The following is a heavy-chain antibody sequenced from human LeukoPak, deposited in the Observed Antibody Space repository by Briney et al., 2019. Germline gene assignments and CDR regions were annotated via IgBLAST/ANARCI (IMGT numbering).Heavy chain of an antibody. Sequence: ASVKVSCKASGYTFTGYYMHWVRQAPGQGLEWMGWINPNSGGTNYAQKFQGRVTMTRDTSISTAYMELSRLRSDDTAVYYCARDRYCSSTSCYNHYYYYGMDVWGQVTTVTVSS. J-gene: IGHJ6*02. V-gene: IGHV1-2*02. CDR1: GYTFTGYY. CDR3: ARDRYCSSTSCYNHYYYYGMDV. D-gene: IGHD2-2*02. CDR2: INPNSGGT.